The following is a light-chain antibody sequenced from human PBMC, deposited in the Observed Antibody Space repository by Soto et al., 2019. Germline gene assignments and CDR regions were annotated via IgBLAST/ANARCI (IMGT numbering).Light chain of an antibody. CDR2: GAS. CDR1: QSVSYY. J-gene: IGKJ3*01. Sequence: EILMTQSPATLSVSPGERVTFSCRASQSVSYYLAWYQQKPGQAPRLLIYGASTRAAGIPARFSGSGSGTDFTLTISSLQPEDFATYFCQQGYSFAFTFGPGTKVDIK. V-gene: IGKV3-15*01. CDR3: QQGYSFAFT.